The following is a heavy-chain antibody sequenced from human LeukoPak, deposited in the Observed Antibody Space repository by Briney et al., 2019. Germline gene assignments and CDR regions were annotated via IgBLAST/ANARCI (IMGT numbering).Heavy chain of an antibody. CDR1: GYTFTSYG. J-gene: IGHJ4*02. Sequence: ASVKVSCKTSGYTFTSYGISWVRQAPGQGLEWMGGIIPIFGTANYAQKFQGRVTITADESTSTAYMELSSLRSEDTAVYYCAREIRDSSGYYYLPYFDYWGQGTLVTVSS. CDR3: AREIRDSSGYYYLPYFDY. V-gene: IGHV1-69*13. CDR2: IIPIFGTA. D-gene: IGHD3-22*01.